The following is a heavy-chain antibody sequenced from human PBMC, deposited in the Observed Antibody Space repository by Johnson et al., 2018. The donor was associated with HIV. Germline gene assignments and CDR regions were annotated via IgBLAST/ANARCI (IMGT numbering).Heavy chain of an antibody. CDR1: GFTFSSYA. Sequence: VQLVESGGGVVQPGRSLRLSCAASGFTFSSYAMHWVRQAPGKGLEWVAVISYDGSNKYYADSVKGRFTISRDNSKNTLYLQMNSLRAEDTAVYYCAREREIFGVVTEDAFDIWGQGTMVTVSS. V-gene: IGHV3-30-3*01. CDR3: AREREIFGVVTEDAFDI. D-gene: IGHD3-3*01. CDR2: ISYDGSNK. J-gene: IGHJ3*02.